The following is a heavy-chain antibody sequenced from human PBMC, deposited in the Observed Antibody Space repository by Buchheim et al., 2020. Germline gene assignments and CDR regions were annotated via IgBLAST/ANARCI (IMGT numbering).Heavy chain of an antibody. J-gene: IGHJ2*01. D-gene: IGHD2/OR15-2a*01. V-gene: IGHV1-46*03. Sequence: QVQLVQSGAEVKKPGASVKVSCKASGYTLTNHYMHWVRQAPGQGLEWMGMVNPRSGSTTYAQKIQGRATMTRDTSTSTVYMDLSSLRSEDTAVYYCARANRNVFDWYFDLWGRGSL. CDR2: VNPRSGST. CDR1: GYTLTNHY. CDR3: ARANRNVFDWYFDL.